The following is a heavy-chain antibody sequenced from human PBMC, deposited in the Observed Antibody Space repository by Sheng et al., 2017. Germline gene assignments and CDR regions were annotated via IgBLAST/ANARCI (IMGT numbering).Heavy chain of an antibody. D-gene: IGHD1-1*01. CDR2: MYTSGST. V-gene: IGHV4-4*07. CDR1: GGSISSYY. Sequence: QVQLQESGPGLVKPSETLSLTCTVSGGSISSYYWSWIRQPAGKGLEWIGRMYTSGSTNYNPSLKSRVTMSVDTSKNQFSLKLSSVTAADTAVYYCARGISEQNFLSYYYYYMDVWGERDRPVTVSS. CDR3: ARGISEQNFLSYYYYYMDV. J-gene: IGHJ6*03.